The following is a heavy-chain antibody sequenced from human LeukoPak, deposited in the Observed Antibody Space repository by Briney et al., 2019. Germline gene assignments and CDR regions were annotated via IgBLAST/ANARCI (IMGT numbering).Heavy chain of an antibody. CDR1: GFTFSTYY. CDR3: ASSTAIGY. V-gene: IGHV3-48*03. CDR2: ISGSGRTI. Sequence: GGSLRLSCAASGFTFSTYYMNWVRQAPGKGLEWVSYISGSGRTIYYADSVKGRFTISRDNAKNSLYLQMNSLRTEDTAVYYCASSTAIGYWGQGTLVTVSS. J-gene: IGHJ4*02.